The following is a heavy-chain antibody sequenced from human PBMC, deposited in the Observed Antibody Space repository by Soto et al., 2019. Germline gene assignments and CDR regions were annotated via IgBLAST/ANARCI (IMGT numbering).Heavy chain of an antibody. Sequence: PGGSLRLSCAASGFTFSSYSMNWVRQAPGKGLEWVSSISSSSSYIYYADSVKGRFTISRDNAKNSLYLQMNSLRAEDTAVYYCARSRVVVVPPADVWGKGTTVTVSS. D-gene: IGHD2-2*01. V-gene: IGHV3-21*01. CDR2: ISSSSSYI. J-gene: IGHJ6*04. CDR3: ARSRVVVVPPADV. CDR1: GFTFSSYS.